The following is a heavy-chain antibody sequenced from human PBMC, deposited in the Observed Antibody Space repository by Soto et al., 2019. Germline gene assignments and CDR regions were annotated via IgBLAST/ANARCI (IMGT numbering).Heavy chain of an antibody. D-gene: IGHD2-21*02. Sequence: QVYLVQSGAEVKKPGSSVKISCKASGGIFSSNTINWVRQAAGQGLEWMGGIIPLFGKANYAEKFKGRVTITADKSTKTEYMELTSLRAEDTAVYYCASKAACGGDCYAFDSWGQGTLVTVSS. J-gene: IGHJ4*02. CDR1: GGIFSSNT. CDR2: IIPLFGKA. V-gene: IGHV1-69*06. CDR3: ASKAACGGDCYAFDS.